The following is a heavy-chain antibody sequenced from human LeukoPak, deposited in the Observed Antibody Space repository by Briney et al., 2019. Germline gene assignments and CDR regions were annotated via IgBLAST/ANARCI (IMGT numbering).Heavy chain of an antibody. CDR3: ARDGLGHFDY. J-gene: IGHJ4*02. CDR2: ISKDGSNT. V-gene: IGHV3-30-3*01. CDR1: GFTFTNYA. Sequence: GGSLRLSCAASGFTFTNYAMHWVRQAPSKGLEWPAVISKDGSNTYYPDSVKGRFTISRDISKNTLYLQMNSLRAEDTAVYYCARDGLGHFDYWGQGTLVTVSS. D-gene: IGHD3/OR15-3a*01.